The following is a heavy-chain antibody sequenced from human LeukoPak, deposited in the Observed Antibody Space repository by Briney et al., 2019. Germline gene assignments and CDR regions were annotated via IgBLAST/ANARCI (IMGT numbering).Heavy chain of an antibody. CDR2: IYSGGST. CDR3: ARVHSSGWYSDY. D-gene: IGHD6-19*01. Sequence: GGSLRLSCAASGFTVSSNYMSWVRQAPGKGLEWVSVIYSGGSTYYADSVKGRFTISRDNSKNTLYLQMNSLSAEDTAVYYCARVHSSGWYSDYWGQGTLVTVSS. V-gene: IGHV3-53*01. J-gene: IGHJ4*02. CDR1: GFTVSSNY.